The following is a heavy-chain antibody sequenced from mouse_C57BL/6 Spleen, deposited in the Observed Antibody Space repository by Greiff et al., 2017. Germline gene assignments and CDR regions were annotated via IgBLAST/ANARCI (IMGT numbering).Heavy chain of an antibody. Sequence: VQLQQSGPELVKPGASVKISCKASGYSFTGYYMNWVKQSPEKSLEWIGEINPSTGGTTYNQKFKAKATLTVDKSSSTAYMQLKSLTSEDSAVYYCARTRITTVVATNFDVWCTGTTVTVSS. CDR1: GYSFTGYY. D-gene: IGHD1-1*01. CDR3: ARTRITTVVATNFDV. J-gene: IGHJ1*03. CDR2: INPSTGGT. V-gene: IGHV1-42*01.